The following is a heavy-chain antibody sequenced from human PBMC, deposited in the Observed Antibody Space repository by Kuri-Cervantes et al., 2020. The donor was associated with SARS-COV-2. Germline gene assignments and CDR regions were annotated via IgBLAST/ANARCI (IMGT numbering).Heavy chain of an antibody. Sequence: GESLKISCAASGFTFSSYSMNWVRQAPGKGLEWVSSISSSSSYIYYADSVKGQFTISRDNAKNSLYLQMNSLRAEDTAVYYCARDTAARYFDYWGQGTLVTVSS. D-gene: IGHD6-6*01. V-gene: IGHV3-21*01. CDR2: ISSSSSYI. CDR1: GFTFSSYS. CDR3: ARDTAARYFDY. J-gene: IGHJ4*02.